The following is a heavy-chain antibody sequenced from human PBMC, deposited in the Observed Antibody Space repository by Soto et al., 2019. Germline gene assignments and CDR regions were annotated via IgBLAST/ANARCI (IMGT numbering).Heavy chain of an antibody. J-gene: IGHJ5*02. D-gene: IGHD3-22*01. CDR2: ISNTGGAT. Sequence: RGSLSLFCVLYAVNLSTFAMAWVRHGAGKGLEWVSTISNTGGATFYAASVKGRFTISRGNSKDTLYLQMHSLRADDSAIYFCEIGRHKTSGYNTWFGPWRRGTQVTVSS. V-gene: IGHV3-23*01. CDR3: EIGRHKTSGYNTWFGP. CDR1: AVNLSTFA.